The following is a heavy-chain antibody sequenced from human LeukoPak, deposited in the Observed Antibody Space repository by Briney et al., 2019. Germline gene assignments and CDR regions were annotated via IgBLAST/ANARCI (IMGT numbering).Heavy chain of an antibody. Sequence: SETLSLTCTVSGGSISSGDYYWSWIRQPPGKGLEWIGYIYYSGSTYYNPSLKSRVTISVDTSKNQFSLKLTSVTAADTAVYYCARAGVSSGYYYLDFWGQGTLVTVSS. V-gene: IGHV4-30-4*02. CDR3: ARAGVSSGYYYLDF. D-gene: IGHD3-22*01. CDR1: GGSISSGDYY. J-gene: IGHJ4*02. CDR2: IYYSGST.